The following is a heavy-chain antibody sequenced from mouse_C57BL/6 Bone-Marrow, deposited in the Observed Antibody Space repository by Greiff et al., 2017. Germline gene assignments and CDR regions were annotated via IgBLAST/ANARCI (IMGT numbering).Heavy chain of an antibody. V-gene: IGHV1-26*01. Sequence: VQLQQSGPELVKPGASVKISCKASGYTFTDYYMNWVKQSHGKSLEWSGDINPNNGGTSYNQKFKGKATLTVDKSSSTAYMELRSLTSEDSAVYYCAREDYGSPWYFDVWGTGTTVTVSS. CDR3: AREDYGSPWYFDV. D-gene: IGHD1-1*01. CDR2: INPNNGGT. CDR1: GYTFTDYY. J-gene: IGHJ1*03.